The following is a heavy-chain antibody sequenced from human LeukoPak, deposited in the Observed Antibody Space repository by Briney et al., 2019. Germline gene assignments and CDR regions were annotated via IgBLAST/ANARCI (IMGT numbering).Heavy chain of an antibody. D-gene: IGHD3-9*01. V-gene: IGHV3-43D*03. Sequence: GGSLRLSCAASGFTFDDYAMHWVRQAPGKDLEWVSLISWDGGSTYYADSVKGRFTISRDNSKNSLYLQMNSLRAEDTALYYCAKANTRYFDWLLLDYWGQGTLVTVSS. CDR3: AKANTRYFDWLLLDY. CDR1: GFTFDDYA. J-gene: IGHJ4*02. CDR2: ISWDGGST.